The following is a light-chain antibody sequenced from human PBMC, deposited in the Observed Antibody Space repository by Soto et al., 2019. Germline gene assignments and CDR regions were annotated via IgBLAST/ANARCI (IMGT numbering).Light chain of an antibody. CDR2: EVT. CDR3: NSFRVSHLYV. CDR1: STDVGGYNA. J-gene: IGLJ1*01. V-gene: IGLV2-14*01. Sequence: QSVRSQPASVSGSPGQTITISCTGTSTDVGGYNAVSWYQHHPGKAPKLIIYEVTHRPSGVSDRFSASKSGNTASLIISGLQAEDEADYYCNSFRVSHLYVFGTGTKVTVL.